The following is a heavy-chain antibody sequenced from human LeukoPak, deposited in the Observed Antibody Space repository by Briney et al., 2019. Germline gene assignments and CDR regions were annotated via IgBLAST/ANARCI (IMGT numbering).Heavy chain of an antibody. CDR1: GGSISSGGYS. Sequence: ASETLSLTCAVSGGSISSGGYSWSWIRQPPGKGLEWIGYIYHSGSTYYNPSLKSRVTISVDRSKSQFSLTLSSVTAADTAVYYCARARVHCSGGSCFPPIWYFDLWGRGTLVTVSS. V-gene: IGHV4-30-2*01. D-gene: IGHD2-15*01. CDR2: IYHSGST. J-gene: IGHJ2*01. CDR3: ARARVHCSGGSCFPPIWYFDL.